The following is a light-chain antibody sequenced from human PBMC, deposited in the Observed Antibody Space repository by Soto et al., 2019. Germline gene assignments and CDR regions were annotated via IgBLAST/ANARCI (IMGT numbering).Light chain of an antibody. CDR3: QQYDKLPPIT. CDR2: DAS. Sequence: DIQMTQSPSSLSASVGDRVTITCQASQDISNYLNWYQQKPGKAPKLLIYDASNLETGVPSRFSGSVSGTDFTFTISSLQPEDIAKYYCQQYDKLPPITFGQGTRLEIK. V-gene: IGKV1-33*01. CDR1: QDISNY. J-gene: IGKJ5*01.